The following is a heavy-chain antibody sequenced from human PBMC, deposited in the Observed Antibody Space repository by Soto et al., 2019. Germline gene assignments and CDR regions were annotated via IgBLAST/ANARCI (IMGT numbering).Heavy chain of an antibody. J-gene: IGHJ4*02. CDR1: GFTFSSYG. CDR2: ISYDGSNK. CDR3: AKGYSSGWTFDY. D-gene: IGHD6-19*01. V-gene: IGHV3-30*18. Sequence: QVQLVESGGGVVQPGRSLRLSCAASGFTFSSYGMHWVRQAPGKGLEWVAVISYDGSNKYYADSVKGRFTISRDNSKNTLYLQMNGLRAEDTAVYYCAKGYSSGWTFDYWGQGTLVTVSS.